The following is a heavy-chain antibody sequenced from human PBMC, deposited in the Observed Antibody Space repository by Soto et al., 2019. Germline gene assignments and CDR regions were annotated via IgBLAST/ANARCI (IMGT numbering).Heavy chain of an antibody. CDR3: ARAGSSSSSPGSPIDYGMDV. D-gene: IGHD6-6*01. V-gene: IGHV4-34*01. Sequence: KPSETLSLTCAVYGGSFSGYYWSWIRQPPGKGLEWIGELNHSGSTNYNPSLMSRVTISVDTSKNQFSLKLISVTAADTAVYYCARAGSSSSSPGSPIDYGMDVWGQGTTVTVSS. J-gene: IGHJ6*02. CDR2: LNHSGST. CDR1: GGSFSGYY.